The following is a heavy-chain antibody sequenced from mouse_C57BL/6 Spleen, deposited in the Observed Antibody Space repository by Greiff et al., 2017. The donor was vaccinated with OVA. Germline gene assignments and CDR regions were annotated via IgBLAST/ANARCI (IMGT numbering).Heavy chain of an antibody. CDR2: ISDGASYT. J-gene: IGHJ4*01. CDR1: GFTFSSYA. V-gene: IGHV5-4*01. D-gene: IGHD2-4*01. CDR3: ARDEYDGYAMDC. Sequence: EVKLEESGGGLVKPGGSLKLSCAASGFTFSSYAMSWVRQTPEKRLEWVATISDGASYTYYPDNVKGRFTISRDNAKNNLYLQMSHLKSEDTVMYFCARDEYDGYAMDCWGEGTSVTVSS.